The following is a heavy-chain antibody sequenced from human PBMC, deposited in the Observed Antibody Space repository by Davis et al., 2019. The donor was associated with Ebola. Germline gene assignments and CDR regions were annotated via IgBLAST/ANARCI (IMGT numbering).Heavy chain of an antibody. Sequence: SETLSLTCTVSGGSISSGSYYWSWIRQPPGKGLEWIGYIYYSGSTNYNPSLKSRVTISVDTSKNQFSLKLSSVTAADTAVYYCARSAINYYYYMDVWGKGTTVTVSS. CDR2: IYYSGST. V-gene: IGHV4-61*01. J-gene: IGHJ6*03. CDR3: ARSAINYYYYMDV. CDR1: GGSISSGSYY.